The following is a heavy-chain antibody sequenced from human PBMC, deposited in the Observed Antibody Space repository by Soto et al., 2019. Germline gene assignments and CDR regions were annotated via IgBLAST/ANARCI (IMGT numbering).Heavy chain of an antibody. D-gene: IGHD2-15*01. V-gene: IGHV1-69*13. J-gene: IGHJ6*02. CDR2: IIPIFGTA. CDR1: GGTCSSYA. Sequence: SVKFSCKASGGTCSSYAIIWLRQAPGQGLEWMGVIIPIFGTANYAQKFHGRVTITADESTSTAYMELSSLRSEDTAVYYCARDFRGGEAATHSYYYYGMDVSGQGTTVTVS. CDR3: ARDFRGGEAATHSYYYYGMDV.